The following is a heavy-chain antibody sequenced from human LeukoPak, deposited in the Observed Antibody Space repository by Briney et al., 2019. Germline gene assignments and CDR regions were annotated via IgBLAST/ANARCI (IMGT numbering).Heavy chain of an antibody. CDR3: ARHFSWLDTGDQPRIDY. Sequence: GGSLRLSCAASGFTVSSNYMSWVRQAPGKGLEWVSVIYSGGSTYYADSVKGRFTISRHNSKNTLYPQMNSLRAEDTAVYYCARHFSWLDTGDQPRIDYWGQGTLVTVSS. V-gene: IGHV3-53*04. CDR1: GFTVSSNY. J-gene: IGHJ4*02. CDR2: IYSGGST. D-gene: IGHD6-13*01.